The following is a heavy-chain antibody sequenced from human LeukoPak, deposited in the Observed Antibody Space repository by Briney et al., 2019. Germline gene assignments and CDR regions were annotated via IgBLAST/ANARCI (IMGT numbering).Heavy chain of an antibody. Sequence: PSETLSLTCTVSGGSISSGSYYWSWIRQPAGKGLEWIGRIYTSGSTNYNPSLKSRVTISVDTSKNQFSLKLSSVTAADTAVYYCARTEWFGDPFDYWGQGTLVTVSS. V-gene: IGHV4-61*02. J-gene: IGHJ4*02. D-gene: IGHD3-10*01. CDR3: ARTEWFGDPFDY. CDR2: IYTSGST. CDR1: GGSISSGSYY.